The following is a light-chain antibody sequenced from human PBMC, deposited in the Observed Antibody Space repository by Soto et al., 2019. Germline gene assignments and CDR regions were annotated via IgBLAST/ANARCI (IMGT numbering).Light chain of an antibody. Sequence: MQMNQSPSTLSASVGERVTITCRASQSISIWLAWYQQKPGRAPKPLIFDASTLRTGVPSRFSGSGSGSEFNFTITGLQPDDFATYFCQQYYTYATFGHATRLENK. V-gene: IGKV1-5*01. J-gene: IGKJ5*01. CDR2: DAS. CDR3: QQYYTYAT. CDR1: QSISIW.